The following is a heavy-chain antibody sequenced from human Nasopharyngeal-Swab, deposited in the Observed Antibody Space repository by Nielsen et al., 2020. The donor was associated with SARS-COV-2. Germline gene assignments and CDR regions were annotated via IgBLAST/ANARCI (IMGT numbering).Heavy chain of an antibody. V-gene: IGHV3-9*01. CDR2: ITWNSGLK. Sequence: SLKISCAASGFTFENYAMHWVRQRPGEGLEWVSGITWNSGLKGYADSVKGRFTIPRDNARNSLYLLMNSLRSEDTALYYCARGTADYSNPSFDYWGQGTLVTVPS. D-gene: IGHD4-11*01. CDR1: GFTFENYA. J-gene: IGHJ4*02. CDR3: ARGTADYSNPSFDY.